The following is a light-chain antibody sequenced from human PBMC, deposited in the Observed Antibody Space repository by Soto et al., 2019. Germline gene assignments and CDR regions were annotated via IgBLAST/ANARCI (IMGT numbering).Light chain of an antibody. CDR2: DAS. CDR1: QNISVW. CDR3: QQYDSSSPT. J-gene: IGKJ2*01. V-gene: IGKV1-5*01. Sequence: DIQMTQSPSTLSASVGDGATITCRASQNISVWLAWYQQRPGKAPKVLIYDASNLETGVSSRFSGSGSGTEFTLTIRSLQPDDFATYYCQQYDSSSPTFGQGTKLEIK.